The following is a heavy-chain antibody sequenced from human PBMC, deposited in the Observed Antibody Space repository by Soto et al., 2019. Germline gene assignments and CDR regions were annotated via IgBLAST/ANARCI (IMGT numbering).Heavy chain of an antibody. V-gene: IGHV4-59*08. D-gene: IGHD3-10*01. CDR2: IYYSGST. J-gene: IGHJ4*02. Sequence: SETLSLTCTVSGGSISSYYWSWIRQPPGKGLEWIGYIYYSGSTNYNPSLKSRVTISVDTSKNQFSLKLSSVTAADTAVYYCERHGGMVRGVIFDYWGQGTLVTVSS. CDR1: GGSISSYY. CDR3: ERHGGMVRGVIFDY.